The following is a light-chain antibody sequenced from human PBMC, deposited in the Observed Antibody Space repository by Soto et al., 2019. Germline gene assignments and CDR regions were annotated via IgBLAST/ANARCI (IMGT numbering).Light chain of an antibody. CDR3: QQTYSAPPWT. Sequence: DIQMTQSPSSLSASVGDRVTITCRASQSIRSSLNWYQQKPGKAPQFLIYVASSLQTGVPPRFSWSGAGTDFTLTISSLQPEDFAPYFCQQTYSAPPWTVGQGTKVEV. CDR1: QSIRSS. CDR2: VAS. J-gene: IGKJ1*01. V-gene: IGKV1-39*01.